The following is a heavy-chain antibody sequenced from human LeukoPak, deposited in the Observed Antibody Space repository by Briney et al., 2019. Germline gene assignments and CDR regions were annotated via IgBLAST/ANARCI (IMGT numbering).Heavy chain of an antibody. Sequence: ASVKVSCKASGYTFTSYDINWVRQATGQGLEWMGWMNPNSGNTGYAQKFQGRVTMTRNTSISTAYMELSSLRSEDTAVYYCARSIAVAGAFDYWGQGTLVTVSS. V-gene: IGHV1-8*01. CDR1: GYTFTSYD. CDR3: ARSIAVAGAFDY. J-gene: IGHJ4*02. CDR2: MNPNSGNT. D-gene: IGHD6-19*01.